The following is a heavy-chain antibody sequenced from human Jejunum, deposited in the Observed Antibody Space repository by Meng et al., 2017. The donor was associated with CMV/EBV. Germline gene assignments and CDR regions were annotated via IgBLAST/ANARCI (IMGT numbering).Heavy chain of an antibody. CDR3: ARGTPGSTLNWFDS. Sequence: SGYSFSVNFMHLVRQAPGQGLEWMGWINPNSGGTKYAQKFQGRVTMTRDTSITTAYMELSSLRSDDTAIYYCARGTPGSTLNWFDSWGQGTLVTVSS. D-gene: IGHD1-1*01. V-gene: IGHV1-2*02. CDR1: GYSFSVNF. CDR2: INPNSGGT. J-gene: IGHJ5*01.